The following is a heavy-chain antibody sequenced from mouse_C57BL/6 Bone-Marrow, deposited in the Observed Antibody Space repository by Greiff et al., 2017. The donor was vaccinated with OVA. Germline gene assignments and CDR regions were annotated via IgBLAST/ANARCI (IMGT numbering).Heavy chain of an antibody. D-gene: IGHD2-4*01. CDR1: GYTFTSYW. Sequence: QVQLKQSGAELVMPGASVKLSCKASGYTFTSYWMHWVKQRPGQGLEWIGEIDPSDSYTNYNQKFKGKSTLTVDKSSSTAYMQLSSLTSEDAAVYYCAMLYYDYDRFAYWGQGTLVTVSA. J-gene: IGHJ3*01. V-gene: IGHV1-69*01. CDR2: IDPSDSYT. CDR3: AMLYYDYDRFAY.